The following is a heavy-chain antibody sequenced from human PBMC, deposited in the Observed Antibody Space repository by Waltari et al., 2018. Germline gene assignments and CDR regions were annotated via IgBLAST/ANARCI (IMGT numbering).Heavy chain of an antibody. J-gene: IGHJ4*02. D-gene: IGHD3-9*01. Sequence: QLVESGGGLIQPGESLRLSCSVSGFSLSVHSMAWVRQAPGKGLDWVSFISGPGDTHYADSMKGLVTISRDISKNTVYLQINSLRGDDTAVYYCAKQLTPHYFDFWGQGALVTVSS. V-gene: IGHV3-53*01. CDR2: ISGPGDT. CDR1: GFSLSVHS. CDR3: AKQLTPHYFDF.